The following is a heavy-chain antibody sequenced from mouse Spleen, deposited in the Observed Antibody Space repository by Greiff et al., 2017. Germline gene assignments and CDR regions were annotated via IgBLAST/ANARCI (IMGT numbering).Heavy chain of an antibody. V-gene: IGHV2-9-1*01. Sequence: VKLMESGPGLVAPSQSLSITCTVSGFSLTSYAITWVRQPPGKGLEWLGVIWTGGGTNYNSALKSRLSITKDNSKSQVFLKMNSLQTDDTARYYCARAYYGNSYFAMDYWGQGTSVTVSS. J-gene: IGHJ4*01. CDR2: IWTGGGT. D-gene: IGHD2-10*01. CDR1: GFSLTSYA. CDR3: ARAYYGNSYFAMDY.